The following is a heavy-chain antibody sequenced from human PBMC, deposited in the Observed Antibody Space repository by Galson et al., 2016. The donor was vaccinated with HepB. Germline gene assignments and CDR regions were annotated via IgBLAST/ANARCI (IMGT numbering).Heavy chain of an antibody. V-gene: IGHV3-23*01. CDR2: ISSSGYNT. J-gene: IGHJ4*02. CDR1: GFTFNNYA. CDR3: AKLGIAVAATPRFDF. Sequence: LRLSCAASGFTFNNYAMSWVRQAPGKGLVWVSSISSSGYNTYYTHSVKGRFTTSRNNSKNTLYLQMNSLSVEDTAVYYCAKLGIAVAATPRFDFWGQGTLVTVSS. D-gene: IGHD6-19*01.